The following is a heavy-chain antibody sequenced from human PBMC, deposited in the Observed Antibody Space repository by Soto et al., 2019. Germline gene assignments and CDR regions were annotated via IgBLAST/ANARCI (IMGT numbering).Heavy chain of an antibody. CDR3: ARTSTVTTPGDY. CDR2: INAGNGNT. CDR1: GYTFTSYA. V-gene: IGHV1-3*01. D-gene: IGHD4-17*01. Sequence: GASVKVSCKASGYTFTSYAMHWVRQAPGQRLEWMGWINAGNGNTKYSQKFQGRVTITRDTSASTAYMELSSLRSEDTAVYYRARTSTVTTPGDYWGQGTLVTVSS. J-gene: IGHJ4*02.